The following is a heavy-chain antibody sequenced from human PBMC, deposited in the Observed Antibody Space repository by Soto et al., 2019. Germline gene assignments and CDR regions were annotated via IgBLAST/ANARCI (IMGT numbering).Heavy chain of an antibody. J-gene: IGHJ4*02. CDR2: ISTSVTII. CDR3: ARAGGSGWSLDY. V-gene: IGHV3-11*01. D-gene: IGHD6-19*01. CDR1: GFIFSDYY. Sequence: QVQLVESGGGVVQPERSLRLSCAASGFIFSDYYMTWIRQAPGKGLEWVSYISTSVTIISYADSVKGRFTISRDDAKNSLYLQMNSLRADDTAIYYCARAGGSGWSLDYWGQGTLVTVSS.